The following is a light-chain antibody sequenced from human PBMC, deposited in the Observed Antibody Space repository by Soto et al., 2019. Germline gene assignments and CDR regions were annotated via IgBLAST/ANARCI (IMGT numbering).Light chain of an antibody. CDR1: QSVSSN. V-gene: IGKV3-15*01. J-gene: IGKJ5*01. CDR2: GAS. Sequence: EIVMTQSPATLSVSPGERATLSCRASQSVSSNLAWYQQKPGQAPRLLIYGASTRATGIPARFSGSGSGTDFTLTISRLEPEDFGVYYCLHRMNWPLTFGQGTRLEIK. CDR3: LHRMNWPLT.